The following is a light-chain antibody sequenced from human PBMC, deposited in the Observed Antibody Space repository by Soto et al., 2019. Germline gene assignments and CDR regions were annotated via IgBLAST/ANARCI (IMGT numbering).Light chain of an antibody. CDR2: AAS. V-gene: IGKV1D-8*01. CDR1: QGISSY. CDR3: QQYYSFPLIT. J-gene: IGKJ5*01. Sequence: VIWMTQSASLLSASTGDRFTISLRVSQGISSYLAWYQQKPGKAPELLIYAASTLQSGVPSRFSGSGSGTDFTLTISCLQSEDFATYYCQQYYSFPLITFGQGTRLEI.